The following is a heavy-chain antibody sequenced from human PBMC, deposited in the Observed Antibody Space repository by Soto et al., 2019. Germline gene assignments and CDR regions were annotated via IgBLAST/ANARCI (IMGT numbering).Heavy chain of an antibody. CDR1: GGSISSGDYY. Sequence: QVQLQESGPGLVKPSQTLSLTCTVSGGSISSGDYYWSWIRQPPGKGLEWTGYIYYSGSTYYNPSLKSRVTLSVDTSKNQFSRKLSSVTAADTAVYYCARVDPRSEYGMDVWGQGTTVTVSS. J-gene: IGHJ6*02. D-gene: IGHD2-2*03. CDR2: IYYSGST. V-gene: IGHV4-30-4*01. CDR3: ARVDPRSEYGMDV.